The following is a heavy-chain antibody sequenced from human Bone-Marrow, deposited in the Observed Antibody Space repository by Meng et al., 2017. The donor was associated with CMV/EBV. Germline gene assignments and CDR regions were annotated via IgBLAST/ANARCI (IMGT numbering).Heavy chain of an antibody. V-gene: IGHV3-74*01. Sequence: GESLKISCAASGFTFSSYWMHWVRQAPGKGLVWVSRINSDGSSTSYADSVKGRFTISRDNAKNTLYLQMNSLRAEDTAVYYCARDPLRFLEWLDAFDIWGQGTTVTVS. J-gene: IGHJ3*02. D-gene: IGHD3-3*01. CDR2: INSDGSST. CDR1: GFTFSSYW. CDR3: ARDPLRFLEWLDAFDI.